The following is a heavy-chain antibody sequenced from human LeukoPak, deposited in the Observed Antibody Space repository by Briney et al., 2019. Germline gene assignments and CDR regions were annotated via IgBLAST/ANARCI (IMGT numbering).Heavy chain of an antibody. J-gene: IGHJ3*02. V-gene: IGHV3-21*01. D-gene: IGHD5-12*01. CDR1: GFTFSSYS. Sequence: GGSLRLSCAASGFTFSSYSMNWVRQAPGKGLEWVSSISSSSSYIYYADSVKGRFTISRDNAKNSLYLQMNSLRAEDTAVYYCARGALVATSDGAFDIWGQGTMVTVSS. CDR2: ISSSSSYI. CDR3: ARGALVATSDGAFDI.